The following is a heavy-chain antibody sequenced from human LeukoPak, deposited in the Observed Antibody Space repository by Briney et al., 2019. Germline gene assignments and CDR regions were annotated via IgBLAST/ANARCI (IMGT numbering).Heavy chain of an antibody. D-gene: IGHD3-22*01. J-gene: IGHJ3*02. CDR1: GFTFSSYA. CDR3: AKTYYYDSSGYFYAFDI. Sequence: PGGSLRLSCAASGFTFSSYAMSWVRQAPGKGLEWVSAISGSGGSTYYADSVKGRFTISRDNSKNTLYLQMNSLRAEGTAVYYCAKTYYYDSSGYFYAFDIWGQGTMVTGSS. CDR2: ISGSGGST. V-gene: IGHV3-23*01.